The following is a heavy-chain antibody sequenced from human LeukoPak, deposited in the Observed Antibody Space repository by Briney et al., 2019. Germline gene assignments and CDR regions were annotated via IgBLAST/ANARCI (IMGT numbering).Heavy chain of an antibody. CDR2: STPATDST. Sequence: GGSLRLSCAASGLVSSSYTMGWVRHAPGKGLEWVSSSTPATDSTNYADSVQGRFTISRDNAKKTAYLQMNSLRVEDTAIYFCVGNQDFWSGYHAFEYWGQGILVTVSS. CDR3: VGNQDFWSGYHAFEY. J-gene: IGHJ4*02. D-gene: IGHD3-3*01. V-gene: IGHV3-21*01. CDR1: GLVSSSYT.